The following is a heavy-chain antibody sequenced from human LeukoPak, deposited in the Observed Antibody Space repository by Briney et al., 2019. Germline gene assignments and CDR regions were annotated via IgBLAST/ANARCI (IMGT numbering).Heavy chain of an antibody. CDR2: IYYSGST. CDR1: XGXXXXXL. V-gene: IGHV4-59*01. J-gene: IGHJ4*02. Sequence: SETLSLTCTVXXGXXXXXLWSXXXXXPGXXLEWIGYIYYSGSTXXXPXIKSRVTISVDTSKNQFSLTLSSVTAADTAVYYCARQYCSSTNCYYFAYWGQGTLVTVSS. CDR3: ARQYCSSTNCYYFAY. D-gene: IGHD2-2*01.